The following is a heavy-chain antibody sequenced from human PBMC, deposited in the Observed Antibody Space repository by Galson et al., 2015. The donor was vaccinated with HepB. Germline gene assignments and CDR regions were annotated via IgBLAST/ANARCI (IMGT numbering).Heavy chain of an antibody. Sequence: SLRLSCAASGFASGFTFTSYAMSWVRQAPGKGLEWVSAISGSGGSTYYADSVKGRFTISRDNSKNTLYLQMNSLRAEDTAVYYCAKVGVVFDDAFDIWGQGTMVTVSS. V-gene: IGHV3-23*01. D-gene: IGHD3-3*01. CDR3: AKVGVVFDDAFDI. J-gene: IGHJ3*02. CDR2: ISGSGGST. CDR1: GFTFTSYA.